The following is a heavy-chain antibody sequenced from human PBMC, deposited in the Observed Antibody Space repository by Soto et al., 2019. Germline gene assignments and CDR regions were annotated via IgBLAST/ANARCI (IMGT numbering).Heavy chain of an antibody. CDR1: GGSFSGYY. D-gene: IGHD6-13*01. CDR2: INHSGST. J-gene: IGHJ6*02. Sequence: SETLSLTCAVYGGSFSGYYWSWIRQPPGKGLEWIGEINHSGSTNYNPSLKSRVTISVDTSKNQFSRKLSSVTAADTAVYYCVRGSYSITDYYCNYCGMDVLGPGPTVTVTS. CDR3: VRGSYSITDYYCNYCGMDV. V-gene: IGHV4-34*01.